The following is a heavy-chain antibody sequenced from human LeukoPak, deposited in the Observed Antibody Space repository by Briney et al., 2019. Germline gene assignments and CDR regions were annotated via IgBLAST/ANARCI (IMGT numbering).Heavy chain of an antibody. J-gene: IGHJ5*02. V-gene: IGHV3-74*01. D-gene: IGHD3-10*01. CDR1: GFTFSSYW. CDR2: INSDGSST. Sequence: GGSLRLSCAASGFTFSSYWMHWVRQAPGKGLVWVSRINSDGSSTSYADSVKGRFTISRDNAKNTLYLQMNSLRAEDTAVYYCARDGAITMVRGVPSRWFDPWGQGTLVTVSS. CDR3: ARDGAITMVRGVPSRWFDP.